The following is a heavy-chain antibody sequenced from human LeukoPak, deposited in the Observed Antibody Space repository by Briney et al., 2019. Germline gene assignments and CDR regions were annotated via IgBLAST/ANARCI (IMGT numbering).Heavy chain of an antibody. CDR3: ARHLRGVIVFFPYYFDY. J-gene: IGHJ4*02. V-gene: IGHV4-39*01. CDR2: IYYSGST. CDR1: GGSISSSSYY. D-gene: IGHD3-16*02. Sequence: SETLSLTCTVSGGSISSSSYYWGWIRQPPGKGLEWIGSIYYSGSTYYNPSLKSRVAISVDTSKNQFSLKLSSVTAADTAVYYCARHLRGVIVFFPYYFDYWGQGTLVTVSS.